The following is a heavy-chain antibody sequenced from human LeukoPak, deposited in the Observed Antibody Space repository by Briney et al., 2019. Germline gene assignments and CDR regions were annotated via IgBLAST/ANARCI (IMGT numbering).Heavy chain of an antibody. J-gene: IGHJ6*03. D-gene: IGHD3-3*01. CDR1: GFTVSNYY. V-gene: IGHV3-53*01. Sequence: GGSLRLSCAASGFTVSNYYMSWVRQAPGKGLEWISVIYSGGSTFYADSVKGRFTISRDDSKNTLYLQMSSLRGDDTAVYYCAKDPAYDFWSGYLYYYYYYMDVWGKGTTVTVSS. CDR2: IYSGGST. CDR3: AKDPAYDFWSGYLYYYYYYMDV.